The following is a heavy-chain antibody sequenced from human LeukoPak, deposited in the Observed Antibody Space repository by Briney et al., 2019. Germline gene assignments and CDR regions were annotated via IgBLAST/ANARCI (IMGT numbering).Heavy chain of an antibody. CDR1: GGSISSYY. Sequence: SETLSLTCTVSGGSISSYYWSWIRQPPGKGLEWIGYIYYSGSTNYNPSLKSRVTISVDTSKNQFSLKLSSVTAADTAVYYCARLCSGGSCYPRSRGNSVDAYWGQGTLVTVSS. CDR3: ARLCSGGSCYPRSRGNSVDAY. J-gene: IGHJ4*02. CDR2: IYYSGST. D-gene: IGHD2-15*01. V-gene: IGHV4-59*12.